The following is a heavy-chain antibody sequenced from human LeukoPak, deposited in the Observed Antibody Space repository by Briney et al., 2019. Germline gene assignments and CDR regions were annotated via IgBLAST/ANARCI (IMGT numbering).Heavy chain of an antibody. Sequence: SETLSLTCTTSGAPISRFYWSWVRQPPGKGLEWIGNIYNGVPTFFNPSLKSRVTLSVDTSKTQFSLQLASVTAADTAVYYCVQTTGWPGFDYWGQGILVTVSS. J-gene: IGHJ4*02. CDR1: GAPISRFY. V-gene: IGHV4-4*09. D-gene: IGHD6-19*01. CDR2: IYNGVPT. CDR3: VQTTGWPGFDY.